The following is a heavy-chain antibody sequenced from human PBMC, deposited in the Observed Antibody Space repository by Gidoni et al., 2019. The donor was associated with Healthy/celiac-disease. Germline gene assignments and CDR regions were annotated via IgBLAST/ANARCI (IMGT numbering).Heavy chain of an antibody. J-gene: IGHJ3*02. V-gene: IGHV3-11*01. CDR3: ARDPRDSSSWANAFDI. Sequence: QVQLVESGGGLVKPGGSLRLSCAASGFTFSDYYMSWIRQAPGRGVEWVSYSSISGSTIYYADSVKGRFTISRDNAKNSLYLKMNSMRAEDTAVYYCARDPRDSSSWANAFDIWGQGTMVTVSS. D-gene: IGHD6-13*01. CDR1: GFTFSDYY. CDR2: SSISGSTI.